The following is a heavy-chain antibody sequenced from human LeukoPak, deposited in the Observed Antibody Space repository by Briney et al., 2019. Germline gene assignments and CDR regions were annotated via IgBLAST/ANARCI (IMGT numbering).Heavy chain of an antibody. Sequence: GGSLRLSCAASGFTFSNSAMSWVRQAPGKGLEWVSTLSGSGITTYYADSVKGRFTISRDNSKNTLYLQMNTLRAEDSALYYCEKGIYGSGWSYFDYWGHGTLVTVSS. CDR1: GFTFSNSA. V-gene: IGHV3-23*01. CDR3: EKGIYGSGWSYFDY. J-gene: IGHJ4*01. CDR2: LSGSGITT. D-gene: IGHD6-19*01.